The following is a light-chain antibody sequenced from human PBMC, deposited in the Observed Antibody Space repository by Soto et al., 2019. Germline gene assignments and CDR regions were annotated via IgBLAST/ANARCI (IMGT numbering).Light chain of an antibody. J-gene: IGKJ1*01. CDR1: QSVSDMY. V-gene: IGKV3-20*01. Sequence: EIVLTQSQGTLYLSPGERATLSCRASQSVSDMYLAWYQQKPGLVPRLHIYGASRRATGIPDRFSGSGAGTDFTLTISRQEVEDFAVYYCQFGTMVWTFGQGTKVEI. CDR2: GAS. CDR3: QFGTMVWT.